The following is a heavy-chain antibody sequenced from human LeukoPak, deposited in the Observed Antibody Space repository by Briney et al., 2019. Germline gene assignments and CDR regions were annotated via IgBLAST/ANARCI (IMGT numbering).Heavy chain of an antibody. CDR3: AKDPYYYGSGGAFDI. CDR1: GFTFNKYG. V-gene: IGHV3-30*02. Sequence: GGSLRLSCAGFGFTFNKYGMHWVRQAPGKGLEWVAFIRYDGSNKYYADSVKGRFTISRDNSKNTLYLQMNSLRAEDTAVYYCAKDPYYYGSGGAFDIWGQGTMVTVSS. CDR2: IRYDGSNK. J-gene: IGHJ3*02. D-gene: IGHD3-10*01.